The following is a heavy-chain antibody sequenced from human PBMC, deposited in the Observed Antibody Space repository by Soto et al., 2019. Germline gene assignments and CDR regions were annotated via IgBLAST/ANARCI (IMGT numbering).Heavy chain of an antibody. Sequence: EVQLLESGGGLVQPGGSLRLSCAASGFTFSSYAMSWVRQAPGKGLEWVSAISGSGGSTYYADSVKGRFTISRDNSKNTLYLQMNSLRAEDTAVYYCARAFALVTPLAGGGDYWGQGTLVTVSS. D-gene: IGHD2-21*02. CDR2: ISGSGGST. J-gene: IGHJ4*02. CDR3: ARAFALVTPLAGGGDY. V-gene: IGHV3-23*01. CDR1: GFTFSSYA.